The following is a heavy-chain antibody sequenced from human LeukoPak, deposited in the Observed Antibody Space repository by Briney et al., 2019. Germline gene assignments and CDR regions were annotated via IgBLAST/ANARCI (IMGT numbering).Heavy chain of an antibody. V-gene: IGHV4-38-2*02. Sequence: SETLSLTCTVSGYYISSGYYWGWIWPPPGKGLEWIGNIDHSGSTYYNPSLKSRVTISADTSKNQFSLKLSSVTAADTAVYYCARAGYDWNYDHWGQGTLVTVSS. CDR1: GYYISSGYY. CDR3: ARAGYDWNYDH. CDR2: IDHSGST. J-gene: IGHJ4*02. D-gene: IGHD5-12*01.